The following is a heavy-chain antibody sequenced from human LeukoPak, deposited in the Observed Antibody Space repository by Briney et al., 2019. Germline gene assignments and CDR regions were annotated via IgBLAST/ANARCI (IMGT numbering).Heavy chain of an antibody. J-gene: IGHJ4*02. Sequence: PGGSLRLSCAASGFTFSSYAMNWVRQAPGRGLEWVSAISGSGGSTYYADSVKGRFTISRDNSKNTLYLQMNSLRAEDTAVYYCAKAYSGSYPPPVVDYWGQGTLVTVSS. V-gene: IGHV3-23*01. CDR1: GFTFSSYA. CDR3: AKAYSGSYPPPVVDY. D-gene: IGHD1-26*01. CDR2: ISGSGGST.